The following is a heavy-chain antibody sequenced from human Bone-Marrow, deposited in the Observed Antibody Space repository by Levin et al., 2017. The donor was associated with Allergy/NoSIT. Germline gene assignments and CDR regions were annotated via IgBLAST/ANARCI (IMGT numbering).Heavy chain of an antibody. V-gene: IGHV3-30-3*01. Sequence: GGSLRLSCAAAGFTFNSYAMHWVRQAPGKGLEWVAVISSDGGSRFYADSVKGRFTISRDNSKNTLYLQMNSLRPEDTAFYYCARDMSLDNWNNALPIYWGQGTLVTVSA. CDR2: ISSDGGSR. CDR3: ARDMSLDNWNNALPIY. J-gene: IGHJ4*02. CDR1: GFTFNSYA. D-gene: IGHD1/OR15-1a*01.